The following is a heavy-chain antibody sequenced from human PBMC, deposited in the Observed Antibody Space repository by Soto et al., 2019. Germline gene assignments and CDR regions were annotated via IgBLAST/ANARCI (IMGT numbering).Heavy chain of an antibody. J-gene: IGHJ4*02. V-gene: IGHV1-46*03. CDR1: GYTFTSYY. D-gene: IGHD2-2*01. Sequence: QVRLVQSGAEVKKPGASVKVSCKASGYTFTSYYMHWERQAPGQGLEWNGIINPSGGSTSYAQKFRGRVTMTRDTSTSTVYMERSSLRSEDAAVYYCAIDLCSSTSCYSFDYWGQGTLVTVSS. CDR3: AIDLCSSTSCYSFDY. CDR2: INPSGGST.